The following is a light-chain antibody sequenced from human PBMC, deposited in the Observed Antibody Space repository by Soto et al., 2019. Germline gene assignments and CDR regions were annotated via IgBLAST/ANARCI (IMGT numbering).Light chain of an antibody. J-gene: IGKJ2*01. CDR2: AAS. V-gene: IGKV1-39*01. Sequence: IQMTQSPSSLSASVGDRVTITCRASQTISSYLNWYQQKPGKAPKLLIYAASSLQSWVPSRFSGSGSGTDFTLTISSLQPEDFATYYGQQSHGIPYTFGQGTKLEIK. CDR3: QQSHGIPYT. CDR1: QTISSY.